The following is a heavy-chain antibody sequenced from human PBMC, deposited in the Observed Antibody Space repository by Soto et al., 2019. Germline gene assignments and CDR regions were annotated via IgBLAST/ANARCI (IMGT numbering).Heavy chain of an antibody. CDR1: GITFTKAW. D-gene: IGHD2-8*01. Sequence: EVQLVESGGGLVKPGGSLRLSCAVSGITFTKAWMSWVRQAPGKGLEWVGRIKSKTDGGTPDYAAPVKGRFTISRDDSKHTLFLQMNSLKTEDTAVYYCSTEAYSSNDIWYRASLWGQGTLVTVSS. V-gene: IGHV3-15*01. CDR3: STEAYSSNDIWYRASL. J-gene: IGHJ4*02. CDR2: IKSKTDGGTP.